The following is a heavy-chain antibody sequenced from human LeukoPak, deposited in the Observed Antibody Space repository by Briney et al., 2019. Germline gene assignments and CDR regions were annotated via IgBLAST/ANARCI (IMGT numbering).Heavy chain of an antibody. CDR2: INPNSGAT. D-gene: IGHD6-19*01. CDR3: ARSSSGWSHGY. J-gene: IGHJ4*02. V-gene: IGHV1-2*02. Sequence: GASVKVSCKASGYTFTGYYMYWVRQAPGRGLEWMGWINPNSGATNYAQKFQGRVTVTRDTSITTSYMNLSGLRSDDTAVYYCARSSSGWSHGYWGQGTLVTVSS. CDR1: GYTFTGYY.